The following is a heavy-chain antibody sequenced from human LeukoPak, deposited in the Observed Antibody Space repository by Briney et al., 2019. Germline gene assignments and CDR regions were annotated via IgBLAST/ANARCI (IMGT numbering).Heavy chain of an antibody. V-gene: IGHV4-61*01. CDR3: ARAAYSGSYHSDY. CDR2: ICYSGST. J-gene: IGHJ4*02. Sequence: SETLSLTCTVSGGSVNSGSYYWNWIRQPPGKGLEWIGYICYSGSTNYNPSLKSRVTISVDTSKNQFSLKLSSVTAADTAVYYCARAAYSGSYHSDYWGQGTLVTVSS. D-gene: IGHD1-26*01. CDR1: GGSVNSGSYY.